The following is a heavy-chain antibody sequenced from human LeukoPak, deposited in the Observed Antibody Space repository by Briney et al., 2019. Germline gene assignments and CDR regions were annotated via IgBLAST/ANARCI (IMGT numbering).Heavy chain of an antibody. CDR1: GGSFSGYY. Sequence: SETLSLTCAVYGGSFSGYYWSWIRQPPGKGLEWIGEINHSGSTNYNPSLKSRVTISVDTSKNQFSLKLGSVTAADTAVYYCARGIAVAGTSYWGQGTLVTVSS. V-gene: IGHV4-34*01. D-gene: IGHD6-19*01. CDR2: INHSGST. CDR3: ARGIAVAGTSY. J-gene: IGHJ4*02.